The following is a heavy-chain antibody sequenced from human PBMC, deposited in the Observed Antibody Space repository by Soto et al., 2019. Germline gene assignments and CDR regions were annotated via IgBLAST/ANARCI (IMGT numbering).Heavy chain of an antibody. CDR3: ARDQGGEFLKGSGMDV. V-gene: IGHV4-59*01. CDR1: GDSISRYY. Sequence: QVQLQESGPGLVKPSETLSLTCTVSGDSISRYYWSCIRLCPGKGLEWIGYIYYNGETNYNPSVKSRVTISVDRTKNQFSLKLSSVTAADTAVYYCARDQGGEFLKGSGMDVWGQGTTVTVSS. J-gene: IGHJ6*02. CDR2: IYYNGET. D-gene: IGHD3-10*01.